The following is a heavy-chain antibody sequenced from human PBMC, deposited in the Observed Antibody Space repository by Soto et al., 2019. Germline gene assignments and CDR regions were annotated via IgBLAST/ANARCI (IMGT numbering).Heavy chain of an antibody. D-gene: IGHD2-8*01. CDR2: ISTYIGNT. CDR3: ARDDVGYCSNGVCYTKPLDY. CDR1: GYTFTSYG. J-gene: IGHJ4*02. V-gene: IGHV1-18*01. Sequence: QVQLVQSGAEVKKPGASVKVSCKASGYTFTSYGISWVRQAPGQGLEWMGWISTYIGNTHYAQKFQGRVTMTTGTSTTTAYLELRSLRSDDTAVYYCARDDVGYCSNGVCYTKPLDYWGQGALVTVSS.